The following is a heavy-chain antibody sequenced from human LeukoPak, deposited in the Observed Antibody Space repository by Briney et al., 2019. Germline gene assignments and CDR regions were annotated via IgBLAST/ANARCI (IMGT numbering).Heavy chain of an antibody. CDR2: IYYSGST. CDR3: ARDRLGGGWGFDI. D-gene: IGHD6-19*01. Sequence: SETLSLTCTVSGGSISSGDYYWSWIRQPPGKGLEWIGYIYYSGSTYYNPSLKSRVTISVDTSKNQFSLKLSSVTAADTAVYYCARDRLGGGWGFDIWGQGTMVTVSS. J-gene: IGHJ3*02. V-gene: IGHV4-30-4*01. CDR1: GGSISSGDYY.